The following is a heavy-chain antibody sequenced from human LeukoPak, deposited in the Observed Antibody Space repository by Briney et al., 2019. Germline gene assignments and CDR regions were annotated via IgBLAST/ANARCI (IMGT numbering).Heavy chain of an antibody. CDR1: GGTFSNHV. CDR3: ARDTRYCSGGSCYSVLYYYGMDV. D-gene: IGHD2-15*01. CDR2: IISAFGPA. V-gene: IGHV1-69*13. J-gene: IGHJ6*02. Sequence: ASVKVSCKASGGTFSNHVMTWVRQAPGQGLEWMGGIISAFGPANYAQKFQGRVTITADESTSTAYMELSSLRSEDTAVYYCARDTRYCSGGSCYSVLYYYGMDVWGQGTTVTVSS.